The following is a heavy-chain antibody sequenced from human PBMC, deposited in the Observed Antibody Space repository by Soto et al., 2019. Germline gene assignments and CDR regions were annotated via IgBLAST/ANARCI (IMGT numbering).Heavy chain of an antibody. Sequence: SETLSLTCTVSGGSISSYYWSWIRQPPGKGLEWIGYIYYSGSTNYNPSLKSRVTISVDTSKNQFSLKLSSVTAADTAVYYCARSFVVVPAAFDYWGQGTLVTVSS. D-gene: IGHD2-2*01. CDR2: IYYSGST. J-gene: IGHJ4*02. CDR3: ARSFVVVPAAFDY. CDR1: GGSISSYY. V-gene: IGHV4-59*08.